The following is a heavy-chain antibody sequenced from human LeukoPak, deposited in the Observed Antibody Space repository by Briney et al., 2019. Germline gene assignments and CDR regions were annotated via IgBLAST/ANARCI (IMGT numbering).Heavy chain of an antibody. D-gene: IGHD3-3*01. CDR3: AREGGVLRFLEWLPNDAFDI. V-gene: IGHV3-21*01. CDR1: GFTFSSYS. Sequence: PGGSLRLSCAASGFTFSSYSMNWVRQAPGKGLEWVSSISSSSYIYYADSVKGRFTISRDNAKNSLYLQMNSLRAEDTAVYYCAREGGVLRFLEWLPNDAFDIWGQGTMVTVSS. CDR2: ISSSSYI. J-gene: IGHJ3*02.